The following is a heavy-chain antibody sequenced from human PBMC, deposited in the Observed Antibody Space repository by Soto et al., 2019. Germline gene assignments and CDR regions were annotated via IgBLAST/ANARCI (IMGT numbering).Heavy chain of an antibody. Sequence: PGGSLRLSCAASGFTVSSNYMSWVRQAPGKGLEWVSVIYSGGSTYYADSVKGRFTISRDNSKNTLYLQMNSLRAEDTAVYYCGRDRTGTAMSPTPPLYWGQGTLVTVSS. CDR1: GFTVSSNY. CDR3: GRDRTGTAMSPTPPLY. J-gene: IGHJ4*02. V-gene: IGHV3-53*01. CDR2: IYSGGST. D-gene: IGHD5-18*01.